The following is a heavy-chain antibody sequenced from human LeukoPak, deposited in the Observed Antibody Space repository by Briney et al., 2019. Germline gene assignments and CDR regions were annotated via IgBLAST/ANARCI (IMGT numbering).Heavy chain of an antibody. Sequence: SETLSLTCAVYGGSFSGYYWSWIRQPTGKGLEWIGEINHSGSTNYNPSLKSRVTISVDTSKNQFSLKLSSVTAADTAVYYCARGSLGPAARGNYFDYWGQGTLVTVSS. J-gene: IGHJ4*02. D-gene: IGHD2-2*01. CDR3: ARGSLGPAARGNYFDY. CDR2: INHSGST. CDR1: GGSFSGYY. V-gene: IGHV4-34*01.